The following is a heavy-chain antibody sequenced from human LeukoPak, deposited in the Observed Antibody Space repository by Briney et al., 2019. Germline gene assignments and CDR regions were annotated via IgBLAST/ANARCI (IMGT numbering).Heavy chain of an antibody. J-gene: IGHJ4*02. CDR1: GGSISSGDYY. D-gene: IGHD5-12*01. CDR2: IYYSGST. CDR3: ARAPPPTIPIFDY. Sequence: SQTLSLTCTVSGGSISSGDYYWSWIRQPPGKGLEWIGYIYYSGSTYYNPSLKSRVTISVDTSKNQFSLKLSSVTAADTAVYYCARAPPPTIPIFDYWGQGTLVTVSS. V-gene: IGHV4-30-4*08.